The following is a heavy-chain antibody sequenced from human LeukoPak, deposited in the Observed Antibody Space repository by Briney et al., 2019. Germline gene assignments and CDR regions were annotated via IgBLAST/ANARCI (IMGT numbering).Heavy chain of an antibody. CDR1: GYNFTSYW. D-gene: IGHD3-3*01. V-gene: IGHV5-51*01. CDR2: IYPGDSDT. CDR3: ARHVAYYDFWSGYLPDYYMDV. J-gene: IGHJ6*03. Sequence: GESLKTSCKGSGYNFTSYWIGWVRQMPGKGLEWMGIIYPGDSDTRYSPSFQGQVTISADKSISTAYLQWSSLKASDTAMYYCARHVAYYDFWSGYLPDYYMDVWGKGTTVTVSS.